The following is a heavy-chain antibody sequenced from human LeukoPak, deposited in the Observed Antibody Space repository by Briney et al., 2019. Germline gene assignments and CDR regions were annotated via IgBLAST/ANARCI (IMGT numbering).Heavy chain of an antibody. D-gene: IGHD2-8*01. CDR2: VSYTGSA. J-gene: IGHJ6*02. Sequence: PSETLSLTCTVSGGSISPYYWSWIRQPPGKGLEWIGYVSYTGSANYSPSLKGRVTISLDTSKNQFSLSLTSVTAADTAVYYCARDLFCSYGVCPVWGQGTTVTVSS. V-gene: IGHV4-59*08. CDR3: ARDLFCSYGVCPV. CDR1: GGSISPYY.